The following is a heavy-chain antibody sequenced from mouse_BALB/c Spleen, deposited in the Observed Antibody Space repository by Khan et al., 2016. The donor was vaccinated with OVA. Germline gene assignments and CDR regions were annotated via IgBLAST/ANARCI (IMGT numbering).Heavy chain of an antibody. J-gene: IGHJ4*01. Sequence: EVELVESGGDLVQPGGSLKLTCAATGYTISSYTMSSVLRTLAKKQVWVAFYINCSGNTNYPHTLKGRIIVSRDTSKNTLYLQLNTLKSEDTAMYYCARPATTEYDYVMDFWGQGTSVTVSS. D-gene: IGHD1-1*01. CDR3: ARPATTEYDYVMDF. CDR2: YINCSGNT. V-gene: IGHV5-12-2*01. CDR1: GYTISSYT.